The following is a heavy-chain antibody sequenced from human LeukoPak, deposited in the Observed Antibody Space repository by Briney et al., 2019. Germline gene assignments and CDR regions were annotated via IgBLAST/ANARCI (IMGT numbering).Heavy chain of an antibody. CDR1: GYTFTSYD. V-gene: IGHV1-69*04. D-gene: IGHD3-22*01. Sequence: SVKVSCKASGYTFTSYDINWVRQATGQGLEWMGRIIPILGIANYAQKFQGRVTITADKSTSTAYMELSSLRSEDTAVYYCARSIRITMIVVPDAFDIWGQGTMVTVSS. CDR3: ARSIRITMIVVPDAFDI. J-gene: IGHJ3*02. CDR2: IIPILGIA.